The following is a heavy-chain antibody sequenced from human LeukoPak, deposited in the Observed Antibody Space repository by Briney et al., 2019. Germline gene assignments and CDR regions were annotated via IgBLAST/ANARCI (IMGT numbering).Heavy chain of an antibody. Sequence: PGGSLRLSCAASGFTVSSNYMSWVRQAPGKGLEWVSVIYSGGSTYYADSVKGRFTISRDNSKNTLYLQMNSLRAEDTAVYYCAKDRLPDSAWSLDYWGQGTLVTVSS. CDR2: IYSGGST. V-gene: IGHV3-53*01. J-gene: IGHJ4*02. CDR1: GFTVSSNY. CDR3: AKDRLPDSAWSLDY. D-gene: IGHD6-19*01.